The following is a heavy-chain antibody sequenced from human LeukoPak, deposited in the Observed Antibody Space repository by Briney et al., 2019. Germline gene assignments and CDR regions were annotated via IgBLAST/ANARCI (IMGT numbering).Heavy chain of an antibody. CDR3: ASPIIAAAGTDY. CDR1: GFTFSSYA. V-gene: IGHV3-30-3*01. Sequence: GGSLRLSCAASGFTFSSYAMHWVRQAPGKGLEWVAVISYDGSNKYYADSVKGRFTISRDNSKNTLYLQMNSLRAEDTAVYYCASPIIAAAGTDYWGQGTLVTVSS. D-gene: IGHD6-13*01. J-gene: IGHJ4*02. CDR2: ISYDGSNK.